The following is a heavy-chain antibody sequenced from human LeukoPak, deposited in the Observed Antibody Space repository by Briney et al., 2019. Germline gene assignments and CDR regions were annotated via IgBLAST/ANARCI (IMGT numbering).Heavy chain of an antibody. CDR1: GGSISSSRYY. D-gene: IGHD7-27*01. CDR3: ASGTDTGGYYYMDV. V-gene: IGHV4-39*07. J-gene: IGHJ6*03. Sequence: SETLSLTCTVSGGSISSSRYYWGWIRQPPGKGLEWIGSIYYSGSTYYNPSLKSRVTISVDTSKNQFSLKLSSVTAADTAVYYCASGTDTGGYYYMDVWGKGTTVTVSS. CDR2: IYYSGST.